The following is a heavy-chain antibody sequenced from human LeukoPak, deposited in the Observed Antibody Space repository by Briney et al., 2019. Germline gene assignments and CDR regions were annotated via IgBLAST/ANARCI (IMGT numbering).Heavy chain of an antibody. Sequence: GGSLRLSCAASGFTFSNYWMHWIRQAPGNGLIWVSRINSDGSSTAYADSVKGLFTISRDNAKNTLYLQMNSLRVEDTAVYYCVRGAPFDYWGQGILVTVSS. J-gene: IGHJ4*02. CDR2: INSDGSST. CDR3: VRGAPFDY. CDR1: GFTFSNYW. V-gene: IGHV3-74*01.